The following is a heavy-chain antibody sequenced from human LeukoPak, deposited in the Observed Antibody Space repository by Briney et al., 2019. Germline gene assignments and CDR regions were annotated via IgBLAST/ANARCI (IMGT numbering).Heavy chain of an antibody. CDR2: INTDGSTI. Sequence: PGGSLRLSCAASGFTFSSNWMYWVRQAPGKGLVWLSRINTDGSTISYADVVKGRFTISRDNSKNTLYLEMNSLRGEDTAVYYCARSVGATTDWFDPWGQGTQVIVSS. J-gene: IGHJ5*02. CDR1: GFTFSSNW. CDR3: ARSVGATTDWFDP. D-gene: IGHD1-26*01. V-gene: IGHV3-74*01.